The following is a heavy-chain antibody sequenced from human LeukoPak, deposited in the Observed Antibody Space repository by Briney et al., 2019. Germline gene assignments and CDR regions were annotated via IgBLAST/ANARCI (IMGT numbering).Heavy chain of an antibody. CDR3: AKATTSGYYYDSSGYTFDY. CDR1: GFTFDDYA. D-gene: IGHD3-22*01. Sequence: GRSLRLSCAASGFTFDDYAMHWVRQAPGKGLEWVSGISWNSGSIGYADSVKGRFTISRDNAKNSLYLQMNSLRAEDTALYYCAKATTSGYYYDSSGYTFDYWGQGTLVTVSS. V-gene: IGHV3-9*01. CDR2: ISWNSGSI. J-gene: IGHJ4*02.